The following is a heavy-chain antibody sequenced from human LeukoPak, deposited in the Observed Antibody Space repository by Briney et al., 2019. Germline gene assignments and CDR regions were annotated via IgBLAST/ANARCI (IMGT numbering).Heavy chain of an antibody. Sequence: PSETLSLTCTVSGGSVTSSGYYWDWIRQTPGKGLEWIGNIHYSEGTSYNPSLRSRVTMSVDTSTNQFSLRLSSVTAADTAVYYCARGRDFDYWGQGTLVTVSS. V-gene: IGHV4-39*01. CDR2: IHYSEGT. CDR1: GGSVTSSGYY. J-gene: IGHJ4*02. CDR3: ARGRDFDY.